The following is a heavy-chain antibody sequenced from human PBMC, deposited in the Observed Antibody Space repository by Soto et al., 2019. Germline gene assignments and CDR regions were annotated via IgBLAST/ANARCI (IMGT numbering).Heavy chain of an antibody. V-gene: IGHV1-2*04. CDR2: INPNSGGT. Sequence: GASVKVSCKASGYTFTCYYMHGVRQAPGQGLEWMGWINPNSGGTNYAQKFQGWVTTTRDTSISTAYMELRSLRSDDTAVYYCARELSGWYPIDYRGQGTLVTVSS. CDR1: GYTFTCYY. J-gene: IGHJ4*02. CDR3: ARELSGWYPIDY. D-gene: IGHD6-19*01.